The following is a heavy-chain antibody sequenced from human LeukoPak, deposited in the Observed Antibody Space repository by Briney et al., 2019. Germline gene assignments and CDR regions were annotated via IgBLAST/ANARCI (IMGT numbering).Heavy chain of an antibody. Sequence: SETLSLTCTVSGGSISSYYWSWIRQPAGKGLEWIGRIYTSGSTNYNPSLKSRVTMSVDTSKNQFSLKLSSVTAADTAVYYCARGTTMVRGVMSDYWGQGTLVTVSS. D-gene: IGHD3-10*01. CDR3: ARGTTMVRGVMSDY. J-gene: IGHJ4*02. CDR1: GGSISSYY. V-gene: IGHV4-4*07. CDR2: IYTSGST.